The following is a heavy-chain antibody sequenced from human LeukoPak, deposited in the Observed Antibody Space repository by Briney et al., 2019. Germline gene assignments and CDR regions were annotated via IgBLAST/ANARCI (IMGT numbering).Heavy chain of an antibody. J-gene: IGHJ6*02. Sequence: GASVKVSCKASGYTFTSYGISWVRQAPGQGLEWMGWISAYNGNTNYAQKLQGRVTMTTDTSTSTAYMELRSLRSDDTAVYYCARDAAGYCSSTSCGYGTDVWGQGTTVTVSS. CDR2: ISAYNGNT. V-gene: IGHV1-18*01. D-gene: IGHD2-2*01. CDR3: ARDAAGYCSSTSCGYGTDV. CDR1: GYTFTSYG.